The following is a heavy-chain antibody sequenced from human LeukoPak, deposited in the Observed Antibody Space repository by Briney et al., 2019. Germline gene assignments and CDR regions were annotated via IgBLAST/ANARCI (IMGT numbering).Heavy chain of an antibody. J-gene: IGHJ3*02. Sequence: SETLSLTCTVSGGSISSHYWSWIRQPPGKGLEWIGYIYYSGSTSYNPSLKSRVTISVDTSKNQFSLKLSSVTAADTAVYYCARDRTGSAFDIWGQGTMVTVSS. CDR1: GGSISSHY. CDR2: IYYSGST. CDR3: ARDRTGSAFDI. V-gene: IGHV4-59*11. D-gene: IGHD1/OR15-1a*01.